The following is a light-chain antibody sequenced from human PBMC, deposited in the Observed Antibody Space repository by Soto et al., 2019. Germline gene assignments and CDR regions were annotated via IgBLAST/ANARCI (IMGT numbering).Light chain of an antibody. Sequence: DIQMTQSPSTLSASVGDIVTITCRASQSISRWLAWYQQKPGKAPKIMISDAYILESGVPSRFSGTGSGTEFTLTISSLQPDDFATYFCQQYNSFSLITCGQGTRLEIK. CDR1: QSISRW. V-gene: IGKV1-5*01. CDR3: QQYNSFSLIT. CDR2: DAY. J-gene: IGKJ5*01.